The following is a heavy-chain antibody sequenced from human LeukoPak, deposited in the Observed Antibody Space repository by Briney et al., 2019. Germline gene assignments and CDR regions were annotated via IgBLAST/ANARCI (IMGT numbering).Heavy chain of an antibody. J-gene: IGHJ4*02. Sequence: SETLSLTCAVYGGSFSGYYWSWIRQPPGKGLEWIGEINHSGSTNYNPSLKSRVTIPVDTSKNQCSLKLSSVTAADTAVYYCARGRSHNYWGQGTLVTVSS. CDR2: INHSGST. V-gene: IGHV4-34*01. D-gene: IGHD2-15*01. CDR3: ARGRSHNY. CDR1: GGSFSGYY.